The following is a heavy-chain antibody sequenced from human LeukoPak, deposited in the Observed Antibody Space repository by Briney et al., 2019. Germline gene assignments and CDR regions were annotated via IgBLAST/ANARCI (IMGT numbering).Heavy chain of an antibody. J-gene: IGHJ4*02. CDR1: GGSISSYY. V-gene: IGHV4-59*01. CDR2: INYSGST. CDR3: ARERAHYYGSGSRPDY. Sequence: SETLSLTCSVSGGSISSYYWSCIRQPPGKGLEWIGNINYSGSTNYNPSLKSRVTISVDTSKNQFSLKLSSVTAADTAVYYCARERAHYYGSGSRPDYWGQGTLVTVSS. D-gene: IGHD3-10*01.